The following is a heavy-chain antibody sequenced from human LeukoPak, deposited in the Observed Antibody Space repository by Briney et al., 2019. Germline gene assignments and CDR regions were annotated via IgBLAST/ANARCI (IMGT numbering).Heavy chain of an antibody. CDR3: AKSLRGTGLDAFDI. Sequence: GGSLRLSCAASGFTFSAYAMHWVRQAPGKGLGWVALISYDGSDKYYAGSVKGRFTISRDNSKNTLYLQMNSLRADDKAVYYCAKSLRGTGLDAFDIWGQGTMVTVSS. V-gene: IGHV3-30*18. CDR1: GFTFSAYA. CDR2: ISYDGSDK. J-gene: IGHJ3*02. D-gene: IGHD2-8*02.